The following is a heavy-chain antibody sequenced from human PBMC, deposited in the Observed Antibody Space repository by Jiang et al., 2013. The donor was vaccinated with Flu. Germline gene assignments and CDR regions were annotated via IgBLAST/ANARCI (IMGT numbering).Heavy chain of an antibody. Sequence: VQLVESGGDLVQPGGSLRLSCAASGFTFSRYVMSWVRRAPGKGLEWVSTISDSGGSTYYADSVKGRFTISRDNSKNTLFLQMNGLRADDTAIYYCAKRRVILLREDFYKFGMDVWGQGTTVTVSS. CDR1: GFTFSRYV. D-gene: IGHD3-10*01. V-gene: IGHV3-23*04. J-gene: IGHJ6*02. CDR2: ISDSGGST. CDR3: AKRRVILLREDFYKFGMDV.